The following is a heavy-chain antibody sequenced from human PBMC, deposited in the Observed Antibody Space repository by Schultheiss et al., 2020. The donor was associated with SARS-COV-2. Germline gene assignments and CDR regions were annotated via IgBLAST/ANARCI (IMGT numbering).Heavy chain of an antibody. Sequence: SQTLSLTCPVSGGSISSYYWSWIRQPPGKGLEWIGYIYYSGSTYYNPSLKSRVTISVDTSKNQFSLKLSSVTAADTAVYYCARQAEDGMDVWGQGTTVTVSS. CDR2: IYYSGST. D-gene: IGHD1-14*01. J-gene: IGHJ6*02. CDR1: GGSISSYY. CDR3: ARQAEDGMDV. V-gene: IGHV4-59*01.